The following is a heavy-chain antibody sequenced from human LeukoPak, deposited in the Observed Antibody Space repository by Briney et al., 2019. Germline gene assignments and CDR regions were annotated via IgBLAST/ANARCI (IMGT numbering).Heavy chain of an antibody. CDR1: GDSVSSNIAA. CDR2: TYYRSRWTF. V-gene: IGHV6-1*01. J-gene: IGHJ4*02. CDR3: ARDLSAGADY. D-gene: IGHD6-13*01. Sequence: SQTLSLTCAISGDSVSSNIAAWNWFRQSPSRGLEWLGRTYYRSRWTFEYAVSVKGRITFKSDTSKNQVSLHLTSVTPNDTALYYCARDLSAGADYWGQGILVAVS.